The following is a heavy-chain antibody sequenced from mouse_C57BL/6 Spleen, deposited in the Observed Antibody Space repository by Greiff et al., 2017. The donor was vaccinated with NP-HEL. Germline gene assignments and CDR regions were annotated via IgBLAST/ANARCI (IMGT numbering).Heavy chain of an antibody. V-gene: IGHV1-80*01. Sequence: VMLVESGAELVKPGASVKISCKASGYAFSSYWMNWVKQRPGQGLEWIGQIYPGDGDTNSNGKFKGKATLTADKSSSTAYMQLSSLTSEDSAVDYCAREGLGQGFAYWGQGTLVTVSA. CDR3: AREGLGQGFAY. CDR1: GYAFSSYW. J-gene: IGHJ3*01. CDR2: IYPGDGDT. D-gene: IGHD4-1*01.